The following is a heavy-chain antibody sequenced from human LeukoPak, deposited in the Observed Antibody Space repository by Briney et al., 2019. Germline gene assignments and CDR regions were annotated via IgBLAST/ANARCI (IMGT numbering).Heavy chain of an antibody. D-gene: IGHD1-1*01. J-gene: IGHJ3*02. CDR1: GGPISSYY. CDR3: ARDVHLLRAFDI. V-gene: IGHV4-59*01. CDR2: IYYSGST. Sequence: SETLSLTCTVSGGPISSYYWSWIRQPPGKGLEWIGYIYYSGSTNYNTSLKSRFTILVHTSNNQFSLKLSSVTAADTAVYYCARDVHLLRAFDIWGQGTMVTVSS.